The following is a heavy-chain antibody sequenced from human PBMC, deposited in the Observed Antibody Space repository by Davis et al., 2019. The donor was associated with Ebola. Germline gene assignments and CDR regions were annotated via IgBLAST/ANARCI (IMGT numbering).Heavy chain of an antibody. CDR3: AKDTSNVWFDV. J-gene: IGHJ3*01. CDR2: ISYDGSNK. V-gene: IGHV3-30*04. Sequence: GESLKISCAASEFTFTSYSMHWVRQAPGKGLEWVAVISYDGSNKYYADSVKGRFTISRDNSKNTLYLQMNSLRAEDTAIYYCAKDTSNVWFDVWGQGTMVTVSS. D-gene: IGHD6-19*01. CDR1: EFTFTSYS.